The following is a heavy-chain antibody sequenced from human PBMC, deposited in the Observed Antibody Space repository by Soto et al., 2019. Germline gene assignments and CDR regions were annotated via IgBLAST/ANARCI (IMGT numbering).Heavy chain of an antibody. CDR2: INTNTGNP. J-gene: IGHJ4*02. CDR1: GYTFTSYA. V-gene: IGHV7-4-1*01. CDR3: ARATTAGYRSSYDY. Sequence: ASVKVSCKASGYTFTSYAMNWVRQAPGQGLEWMGWINTNTGNPTYAQGFTGRFVFSLDTSVSTAYLQICSLKAEDTAVYYCARATTAGYRSSYDYWGQGTLVTVSS. D-gene: IGHD6-19*01.